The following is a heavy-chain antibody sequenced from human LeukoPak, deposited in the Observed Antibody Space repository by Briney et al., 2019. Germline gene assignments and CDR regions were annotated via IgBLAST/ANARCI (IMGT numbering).Heavy chain of an antibody. D-gene: IGHD3-22*01. Sequence: GGSLRLSCAASGFTVSSNYMSWVRQAPGKGLEWVSVIYSGGSTYYADSVKGRFTISRDNSKNTLYLQMNSLRAEDTAVYYCARASYYYDSSGYLYYWGQGTLVTVSS. V-gene: IGHV3-66*01. CDR3: ARASYYYDSSGYLYY. CDR2: IYSGGST. CDR1: GFTVSSNY. J-gene: IGHJ4*02.